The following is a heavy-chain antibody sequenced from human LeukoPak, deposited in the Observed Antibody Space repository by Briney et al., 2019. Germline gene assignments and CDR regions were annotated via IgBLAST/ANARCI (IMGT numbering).Heavy chain of an antibody. CDR1: GYTFTSYG. V-gene: IGHV1-69*13. CDR3: ATNPEGGWFDP. J-gene: IGHJ5*02. Sequence: ASVKVSCKASGYTFTSYGISWVRQAPGQGLEWMGGIIPIFGTANYAQKFQGRVTITADESTSTAYMELSSLRSEDTAVYYCATNPEGGWFDPWGQGTLVTVSS. CDR2: IIPIFGTA. D-gene: IGHD1-14*01.